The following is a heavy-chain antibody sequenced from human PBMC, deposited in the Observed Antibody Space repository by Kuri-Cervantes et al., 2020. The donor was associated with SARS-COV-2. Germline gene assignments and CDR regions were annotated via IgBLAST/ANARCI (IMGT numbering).Heavy chain of an antibody. V-gene: IGHV1-2*02. CDR2: INPNSGGT. J-gene: IGHJ4*02. D-gene: IGHD3-22*01. CDR3: ARGGRLTYYYDSSGYYSPIDY. CDR1: GYTFTSYY. Sequence: ASVKVSCKASGYTFTSYYMHWVRQAPGQGLEWMGIINPNSGGTNYAQKFQGRVTMTRDTSISTAYMELSRLRSDDTAVYYCARGGRLTYYYDSSGYYSPIDYWGQGTLVTVSS.